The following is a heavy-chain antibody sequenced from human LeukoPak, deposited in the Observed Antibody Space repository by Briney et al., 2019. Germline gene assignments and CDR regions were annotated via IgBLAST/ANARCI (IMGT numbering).Heavy chain of an antibody. CDR2: IYHSGST. CDR3: ARDLGGPFDY. V-gene: IGHV4-38-2*02. J-gene: IGHJ4*02. D-gene: IGHD3-10*01. Sequence: SETLSLTCTVSGYSISSGYYWGWIRPPPGKGLEWIGSIYHSGSTYYNPSLKSRVTISVDTSKNQFSLKLSSVTAADTAVYYCARDLGGPFDYWGQGTQVTVSS. CDR1: GYSISSGYY.